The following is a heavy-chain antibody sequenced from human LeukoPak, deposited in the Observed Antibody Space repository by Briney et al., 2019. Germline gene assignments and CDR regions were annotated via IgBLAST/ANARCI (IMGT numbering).Heavy chain of an antibody. CDR2: IYYSGST. D-gene: IGHD3-10*01. CDR3: ARWGITMVRGVIFYYMDV. CDR1: GGSISTYY. Sequence: PSETLSLTCTVSGGSISTYYWSWIRQPPGKGLERIGYIYYSGSTNYNPSLKSRVTMSVDTSKNQFSLKLSSVTAADTAVYYCARWGITMVRGVIFYYMDVWGKGTTVTVSS. V-gene: IGHV4-59*12. J-gene: IGHJ6*03.